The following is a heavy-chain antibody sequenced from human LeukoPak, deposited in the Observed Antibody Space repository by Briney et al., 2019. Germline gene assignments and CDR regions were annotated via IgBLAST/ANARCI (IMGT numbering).Heavy chain of an antibody. CDR3: ARDEPITFRHYYGMDV. V-gene: IGHV3-33*01. J-gene: IGHJ6*02. Sequence: PGRSLRLSCAASGFTFSSYGMHWVRQAPGKGLEWVAVIWYDGSNKYYADSVKGRFTISRDNSKNTLYLQMNSLRAEDTAVYYCARDEPITFRHYYGMDVWGQGTTVTISS. CDR1: GFTFSSYG. D-gene: IGHD3-16*01. CDR2: IWYDGSNK.